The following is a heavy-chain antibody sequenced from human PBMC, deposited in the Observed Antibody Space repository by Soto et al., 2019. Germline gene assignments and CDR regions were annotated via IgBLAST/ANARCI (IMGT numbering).Heavy chain of an antibody. CDR3: AKVITLVGATVSDFDY. Sequence: PGGSLRLSCAASGFTFSSYGMHWVRQAPGKGLEWVAVISYDGSNKYYADSVKGRFTISRDNSKNTLYLQMNSLRAEDTAVYYCAKVITLVGATVSDFDYWGQGTLVTVSS. CDR1: GFTFSSYG. D-gene: IGHD1-26*01. J-gene: IGHJ4*02. V-gene: IGHV3-30*18. CDR2: ISYDGSNK.